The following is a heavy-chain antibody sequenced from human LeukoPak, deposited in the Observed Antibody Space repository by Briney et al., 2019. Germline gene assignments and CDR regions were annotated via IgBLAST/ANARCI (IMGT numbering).Heavy chain of an antibody. Sequence: SETLYLTCTVPGGSISSYYWSWIREHPGKGLEWIGDNHYSGSTNYNPSLKSLVTLSVAEPKNRYYLKLGSMTAAETAVYYWARPKLLFAPGGQGTLVTVSS. CDR1: GGSISSYY. CDR2: NHYSGST. CDR3: ARPKLLFAP. J-gene: IGHJ5*02. V-gene: IGHV4-59*08. D-gene: IGHD3-10*01.